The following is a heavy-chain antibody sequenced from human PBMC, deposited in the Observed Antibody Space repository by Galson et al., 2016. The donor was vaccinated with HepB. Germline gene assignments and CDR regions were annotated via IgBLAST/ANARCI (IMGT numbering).Heavy chain of an antibody. Sequence: SETLSLTCSVSDGSISSSSFSWGWIRQPPGKGLEWVGRVSSSENTDYSPPPRGRFTMSLDTSQNHFSLLLPSVTAADTAVYFCARDSSFYNSTTPHDAFDIWGQGTMVTVSS. CDR2: VSSSENT. V-gene: IGHV4-39*07. D-gene: IGHD1-1*01. CDR1: DGSISSSSFS. CDR3: ARDSSFYNSTTPHDAFDI. J-gene: IGHJ3*02.